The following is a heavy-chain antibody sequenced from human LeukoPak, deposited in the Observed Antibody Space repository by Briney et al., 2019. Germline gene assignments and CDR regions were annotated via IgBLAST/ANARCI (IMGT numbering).Heavy chain of an antibody. Sequence: GGSLRLSCAASGFTFSSYAMSWIRQAPGKGLEWVSSIRGSGGTTYYADSVKGRFTISRDNSKNTLYLQMNSLRVEDTAVYYCAKVDTGILRYYHFDYWGQGTLVTVSS. V-gene: IGHV3-23*01. CDR1: GFTFSSYA. CDR3: AKVDTGILRYYHFDY. J-gene: IGHJ4*02. D-gene: IGHD5-18*01. CDR2: IRGSGGTT.